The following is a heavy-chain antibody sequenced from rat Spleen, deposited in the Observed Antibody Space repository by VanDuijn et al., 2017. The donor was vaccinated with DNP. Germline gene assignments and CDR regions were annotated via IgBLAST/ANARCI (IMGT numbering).Heavy chain of an antibody. CDR3: ASPTGS. D-gene: IGHD5-1*01. J-gene: IGHJ2*01. CDR1: GFTFSNYD. Sequence: EVQLVESGGGLVQPGRSLKLSCAASGFTFSNYDMAWVRQAPTKGLEWVASISTSGGSTYYRDSVKGRFTVSRDNAKSTLYLQMDSLRSEDTATYYCASPTGSWGQGVMVTVSS. CDR2: ISTSGGST. V-gene: IGHV5-25*01.